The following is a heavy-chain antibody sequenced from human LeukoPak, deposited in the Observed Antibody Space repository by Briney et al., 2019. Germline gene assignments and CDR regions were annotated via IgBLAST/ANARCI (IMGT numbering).Heavy chain of an antibody. Sequence: GGSLGLSCAASGFTFSSYWMSWVRQAPGKGLEWVANMNQDGSEKYYVDSVKGRFTISRDNAENSLYLQMNSLRAEDTAVYCCARDDSGPDYWGQGTLVTVSS. J-gene: IGHJ4*02. CDR3: ARDDSGPDY. V-gene: IGHV3-7*01. CDR2: MNQDGSEK. D-gene: IGHD6-19*01. CDR1: GFTFSSYW.